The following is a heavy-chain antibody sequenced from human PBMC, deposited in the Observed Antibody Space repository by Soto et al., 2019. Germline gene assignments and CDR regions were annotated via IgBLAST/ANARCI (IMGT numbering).Heavy chain of an antibody. CDR2: ISYDGSNK. J-gene: IGHJ3*02. D-gene: IGHD3-10*01. CDR3: ASLITMVRGVINDAFDI. V-gene: IGHV3-30-3*01. CDR1: GFTFSSYA. Sequence: LRLSCAASGFTFSSYAMHWVRQAPGKGLEWVAVISYDGSNKYYADSVKGRFTISRDNSKNTLYLQMNSLRAEDTAVYYCASLITMVRGVINDAFDIWGQGTMVTVSS.